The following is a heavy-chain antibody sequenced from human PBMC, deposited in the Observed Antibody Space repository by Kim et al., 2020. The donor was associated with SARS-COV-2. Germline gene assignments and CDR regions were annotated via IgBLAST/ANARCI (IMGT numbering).Heavy chain of an antibody. CDR3: TSLTATGETY. CDR2: LSTKATSYAT. V-gene: IGHV3-73*01. J-gene: IGHJ4*02. CDR1: GFTFSGSN. D-gene: IGHD1-1*01. Sequence: GGSLRLSCAASGFTFSGSNIHWVRQASGKGLEWVGRLSTKATSYATAYGASVKGRFTISRYDSKNTAYLHMNSLRVDDTAVYYCTSLTATGETYWGRGTLVTVSS.